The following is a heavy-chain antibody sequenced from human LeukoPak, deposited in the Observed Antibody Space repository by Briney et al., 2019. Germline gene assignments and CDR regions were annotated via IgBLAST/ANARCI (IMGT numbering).Heavy chain of an antibody. CDR3: AKGTGDSGSSIDY. CDR2: IKNDGSST. V-gene: IGHV3-74*01. CDR1: GFTFSGHW. D-gene: IGHD6-13*01. J-gene: IGHJ4*02. Sequence: SGGSLRLSCAVSGFTFSGHWMHWVRQAPGKGLVWVSRIKNDGSSTFYADSVKGRFTISRDNAKNTLYLQMDSLRPEDTAVYYCAKGTGDSGSSIDYWGQGTLVTVSS.